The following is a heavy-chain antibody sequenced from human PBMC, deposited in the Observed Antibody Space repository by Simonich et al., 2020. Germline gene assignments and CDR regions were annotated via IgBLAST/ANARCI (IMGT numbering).Heavy chain of an antibody. J-gene: IGHJ4*02. D-gene: IGHD3-10*01. CDR1: GYTFPGYY. V-gene: IGHV1-2*02. Sequence: QVQLVQSGAEVKKPGASVKVSCKASGYTFPGYYMHWVRQAPGQGLEWMGWNNPTSGGTNNAQKFQGRVTMTRDTSISTAYMELSRLRSDDTAVYYCARWPSIPASYGSGSYFDYWGQGTLVTVSS. CDR3: ARWPSIPASYGSGSYFDY. CDR2: NNPTSGGT.